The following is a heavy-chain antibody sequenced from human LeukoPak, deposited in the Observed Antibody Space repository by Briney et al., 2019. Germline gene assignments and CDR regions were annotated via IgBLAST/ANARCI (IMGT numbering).Heavy chain of an antibody. CDR3: ASIHSSSYPF. J-gene: IGHJ4*02. CDR1: GFTFSSYN. V-gene: IGHV3-48*01. Sequence: QTGGSLRLSCAASGFTFSSYNINWVRQAPGKGLEWVSYISSSSSTIYYADSVKGRFTISRDNAKNSLYLQMNSLRAEDTAVYYCASIHSSSYPFWGQGTLVTVSS. CDR2: ISSSSSTI. D-gene: IGHD6-13*01.